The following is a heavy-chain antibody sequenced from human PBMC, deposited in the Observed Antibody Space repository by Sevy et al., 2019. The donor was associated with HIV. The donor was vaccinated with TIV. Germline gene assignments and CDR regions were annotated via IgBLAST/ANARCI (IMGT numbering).Heavy chain of an antibody. J-gene: IGHJ6*02. CDR1: GSSFESFA. D-gene: IGHD3-10*01. Sequence: GGSLRLSCAASGSSFESFAMNWVRQAPGKGLEWVAYISKSSSYIYYADSVKGRFTISRDNAKNSRFQQMNSLGAEDTAIYYCTRGSGIDYYEKGMDLWGQGTTVTVSS. V-gene: IGHV3-21*04. CDR3: TRGSGIDYYEKGMDL. CDR2: ISKSSSYI.